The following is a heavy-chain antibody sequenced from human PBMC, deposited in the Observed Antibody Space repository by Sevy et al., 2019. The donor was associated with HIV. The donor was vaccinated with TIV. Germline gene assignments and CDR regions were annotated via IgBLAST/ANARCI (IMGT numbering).Heavy chain of an antibody. D-gene: IGHD3-22*01. J-gene: IGHJ3*02. Sequence: GGSLRLSCAASGFSVSNSYMSWVRQAPGKGLQWASVIYSGDSTYYTDPVKGRFTISRDNSKNTLYLQMNSLRAEDTAVYYCARLSVYYYDSSGYYTTGHAFDIWGQGTMVTVSS. CDR3: ARLSVYYYDSSGYYTTGHAFDI. V-gene: IGHV3-53*01. CDR1: GFSVSNSY. CDR2: IYSGDST.